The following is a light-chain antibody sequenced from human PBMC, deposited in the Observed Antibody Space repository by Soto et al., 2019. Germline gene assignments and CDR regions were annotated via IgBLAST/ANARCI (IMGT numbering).Light chain of an antibody. Sequence: DIQMTQSPATLSASVGDRVTITCRASQNIYTWLAWYQQKPGKAPKLLIYKASSLESGVPSRFSGSGFGTEFTLTISSLQPDDIATYYCQHYSRYPVTFGQGTKVDIK. V-gene: IGKV1-5*03. CDR1: QNIYTW. CDR3: QHYSRYPVT. J-gene: IGKJ1*01. CDR2: KAS.